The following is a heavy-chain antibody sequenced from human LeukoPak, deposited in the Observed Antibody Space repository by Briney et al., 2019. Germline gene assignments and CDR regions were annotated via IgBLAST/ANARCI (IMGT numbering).Heavy chain of an antibody. J-gene: IGHJ6*02. D-gene: IGHD6-13*01. Sequence: GGSLRLSCAASGFTFSSYAMSWVRQAPGKGLEWVSAISGSGGSTYYADSVKGRFTISRDNSKNTLYLQMNSLRAEDTAVYYCARDPVSSSWYHHYYYYGMDVWGQGTTVTVSS. CDR1: GFTFSSYA. CDR2: ISGSGGST. V-gene: IGHV3-23*01. CDR3: ARDPVSSSWYHHYYYYGMDV.